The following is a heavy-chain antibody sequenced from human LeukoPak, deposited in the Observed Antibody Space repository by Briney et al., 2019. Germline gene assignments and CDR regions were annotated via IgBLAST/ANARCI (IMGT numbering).Heavy chain of an antibody. CDR2: ISSSSSYI. Sequence: PGGSLRLSCAASGFTFSDYYMSWIRQAPGKGLEWVSSISSSSSYIYYADSVKGRFTISRDNAKNSLYLQMNSLRAEDTAVYYCAEETYDSSGYYPFQHWGQGTLVTVSS. CDR1: GFTFSDYY. CDR3: AEETYDSSGYYPFQH. V-gene: IGHV3-11*06. J-gene: IGHJ1*01. D-gene: IGHD3-22*01.